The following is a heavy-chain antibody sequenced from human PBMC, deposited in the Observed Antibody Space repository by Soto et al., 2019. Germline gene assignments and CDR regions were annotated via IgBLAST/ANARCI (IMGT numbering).Heavy chain of an antibody. D-gene: IGHD1-26*01. J-gene: IGHJ4*02. CDR2: ISSNGGST. CDR1: GFTFSSYA. CDR3: VKAWSGSPCY. V-gene: IGHV3-64D*06. Sequence: VGSLRLSCSASGFTFSSYAMHWVRQAPGKGLEYVSAISSNGGSTYYADSAKGRFTISRDNSKNTLYLQMSSLRAEDTAVYYCVKAWSGSPCYWGQGTLVTVSS.